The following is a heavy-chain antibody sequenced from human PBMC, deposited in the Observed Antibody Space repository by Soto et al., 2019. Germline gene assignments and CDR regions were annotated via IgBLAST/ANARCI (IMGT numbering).Heavy chain of an antibody. CDR2: MNPNSGNT. D-gene: IGHD1-26*01. V-gene: IGHV1-8*01. Sequence: ASVKVSCKASGCTFTSYDINWVRQATGQGLEWMGWMNPNSGNTGYAQKFQGRVTMTRNTSISTAYMELSSLRSEDTAVYYCARGGSYYYYYYGMDVWGQGTTVTVSS. CDR3: ARGGSYYYYYYGMDV. J-gene: IGHJ6*02. CDR1: GCTFTSYD.